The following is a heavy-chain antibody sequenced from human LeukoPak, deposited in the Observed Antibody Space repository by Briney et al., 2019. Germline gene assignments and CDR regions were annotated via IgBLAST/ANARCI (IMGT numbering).Heavy chain of an antibody. J-gene: IGHJ3*02. Sequence: SGGSLRLSCAASGFTFDDYAMHWVRQAPGKGLEWVSGISWNSGSIGYEDSVKGRFTISRDNAKNSLYLQMNSLRDEDTAVYYCARDGYYGSGSYGVLWIWGQGTMVTVSS. CDR2: ISWNSGSI. V-gene: IGHV3-9*01. CDR3: ARDGYYGSGSYGVLWI. D-gene: IGHD3-10*01. CDR1: GFTFDDYA.